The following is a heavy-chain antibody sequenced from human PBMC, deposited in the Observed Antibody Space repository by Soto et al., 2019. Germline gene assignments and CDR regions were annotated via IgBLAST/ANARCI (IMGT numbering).Heavy chain of an antibody. CDR1: GGSISSSRYY. V-gene: IGHV4-39*01. D-gene: IGHD3-10*01. J-gene: IGHJ5*02. Sequence: TSETLSLTCTVSGGSISSSRYYWGWIRQPPGKGLEWIGSIYYSGSTYYNPSLKSRVTISVDTSKNQFSLKLSSVTAADTAVYYCASSSSGSPKNWFDPWGQGTLVTVSS. CDR3: ASSSSGSPKNWFDP. CDR2: IYYSGST.